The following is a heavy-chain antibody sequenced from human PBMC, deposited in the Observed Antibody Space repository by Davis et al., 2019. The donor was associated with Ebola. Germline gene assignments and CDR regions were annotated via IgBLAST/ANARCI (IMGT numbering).Heavy chain of an antibody. V-gene: IGHV3-11*06. Sequence: GESLKISCAASGFTFSDYYMSWIRQAPGKGLEWVSYISSSSSYTNYADSVKGRFTISRDNAKNSLYLQMNSLRAEDTAVYYCARGGFVVVPAAPFDYWGQGTLVTVSS. CDR1: GFTFSDYY. CDR3: ARGGFVVVPAAPFDY. CDR2: ISSSSSYT. D-gene: IGHD2-2*01. J-gene: IGHJ4*02.